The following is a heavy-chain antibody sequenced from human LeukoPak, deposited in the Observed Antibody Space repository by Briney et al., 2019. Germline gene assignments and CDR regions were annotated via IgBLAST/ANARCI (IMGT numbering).Heavy chain of an antibody. CDR2: INHSGST. CDR1: GGSFSGYY. J-gene: IGHJ6*02. D-gene: IGHD5-18*01. V-gene: IGHV4-34*01. Sequence: PSETLSLTCAVYGGSFSGYYWSWIRQPPGKGLEWIGEINHSGSTNYNPSLKSRVTISVDTSKNQFSLKLSSVTAADTAVYYCARGESGYTAMVTRYYYYYYGMDVWGQGTTVTVSS. CDR3: ARGESGYTAMVTRYYYYYYGMDV.